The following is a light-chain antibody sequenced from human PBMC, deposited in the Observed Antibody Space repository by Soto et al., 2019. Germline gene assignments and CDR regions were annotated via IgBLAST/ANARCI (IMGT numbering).Light chain of an antibody. J-gene: IGKJ1*01. Sequence: DIQMTHYPSTLSASVGDRVTITCRASQSISSYLAWYQQKPGKAPKLLIYKASSLESGVPSRFSGSGSGTEFTLTINSLQPDDFATYYCQQYNSYSPWTFGQGTKVDI. CDR2: KAS. V-gene: IGKV1-5*03. CDR1: QSISSY. CDR3: QQYNSYSPWT.